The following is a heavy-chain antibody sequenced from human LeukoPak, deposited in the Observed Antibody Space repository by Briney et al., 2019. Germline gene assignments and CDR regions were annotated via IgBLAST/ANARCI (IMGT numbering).Heavy chain of an antibody. CDR3: ARDIPYCSGGRCYYYMDV. CDR1: GGSISSYY. D-gene: IGHD2-15*01. CDR2: IYTSGST. J-gene: IGHJ6*03. Sequence: PSETLSLTCTVSGGSISSYYWSWIRQPAGKGLEWIGRIYTSGSTNYNPSLKSRVTMSVDTSKNQFSLKLSSVTAADTAVYYCARDIPYCSGGRCYYYMDVWGKGTTVTVSS. V-gene: IGHV4-4*07.